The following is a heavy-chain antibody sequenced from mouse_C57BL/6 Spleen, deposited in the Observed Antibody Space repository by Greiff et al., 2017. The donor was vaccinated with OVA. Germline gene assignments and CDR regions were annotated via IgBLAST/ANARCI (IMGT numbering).Heavy chain of an antibody. J-gene: IGHJ2*01. Sequence: VQLQQSGAELVRPGSSVKLSCKASGYTFTSYWMDWVKQRPGQGLEWIGNIYPSDSETHYNQKFKDKATLTVDKSSSTAYMQLSSLTSEDSAVYYCARTGLYYYGSSLDYWGQGTTLTVSS. V-gene: IGHV1-61*01. D-gene: IGHD1-1*01. CDR3: ARTGLYYYGSSLDY. CDR2: IYPSDSET. CDR1: GYTFTSYW.